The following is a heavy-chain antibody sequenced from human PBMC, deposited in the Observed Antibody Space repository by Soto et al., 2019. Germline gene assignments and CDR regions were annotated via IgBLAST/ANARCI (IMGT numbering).Heavy chain of an antibody. J-gene: IGHJ6*02. CDR3: ARDKDRQQLGGNYYYGIDV. Sequence: QVQLVQSGAEVKKPGSSVTVSCKASGGTFGNSAISWVRQAPGQGLEWMGGIIPIFSTPDYAQKFQGRVTITADESTTXAXXELTSLKSEDTAVYYCARDKDRQQLGGNYYYGIDVWGQGTTVTVSS. V-gene: IGHV1-69*12. D-gene: IGHD2-15*01. CDR1: GGTFGNSA. CDR2: IIPIFSTP.